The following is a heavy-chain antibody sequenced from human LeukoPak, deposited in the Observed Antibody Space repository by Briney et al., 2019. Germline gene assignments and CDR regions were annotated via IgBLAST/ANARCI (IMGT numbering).Heavy chain of an antibody. CDR1: GYTFTGYY. CDR2: INPNSGGT. D-gene: IGHD2-2*01. Sequence: GASVKVSCKASGYTFTGYYMHWVRQAPGQGLEWTGWINPNSGGTNYAQKFQGRVTMTRDTSISTAYMELSRLRSDDTAVYYCARWDIVVVPAAGFDYWGQGTLVTVSS. CDR3: ARWDIVVVPAAGFDY. V-gene: IGHV1-2*02. J-gene: IGHJ4*02.